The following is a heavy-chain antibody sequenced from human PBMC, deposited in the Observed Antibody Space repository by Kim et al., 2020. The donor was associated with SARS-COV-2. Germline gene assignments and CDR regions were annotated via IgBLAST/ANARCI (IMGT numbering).Heavy chain of an antibody. Sequence: GGALRLSCAASGFTFSSYAMSWVRQAPGKGLELVSAISGSGGSTYYADSVKGRFTISRDNSKNTLYLQMNSLRAEDTAVYYCAQDVSRITIFGVVTMGGMVVWVPATTVTVSS. CDR2: ISGSGGST. CDR1: GFTFSSYA. J-gene: IGHJ6*01. D-gene: IGHD3-3*01. CDR3: AQDVSRITIFGVVTMGGMVV. V-gene: IGHV3-23*01.